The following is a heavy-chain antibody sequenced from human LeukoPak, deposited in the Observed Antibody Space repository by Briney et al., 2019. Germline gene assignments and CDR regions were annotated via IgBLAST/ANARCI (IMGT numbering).Heavy chain of an antibody. Sequence: PGGSLRLSCAASGFTFNNAWMSWIRQAPGKGLEWVGRIKSKTDGGTTDYAAPVKGRFTISRDDSKNTLYLQMNSLKTEDTAVYYCTTGDILTGYYKLDYWGQGTLVTVSS. CDR2: IKSKTDGGTT. CDR3: TTGDILTGYYKLDY. CDR1: GFTFNNAW. D-gene: IGHD3-9*01. J-gene: IGHJ4*02. V-gene: IGHV3-15*01.